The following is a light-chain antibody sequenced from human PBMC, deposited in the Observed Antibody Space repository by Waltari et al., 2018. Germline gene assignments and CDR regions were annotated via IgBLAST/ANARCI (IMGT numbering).Light chain of an antibody. CDR1: SRAVGGYYY. V-gene: IGLV2-14*03. J-gene: IGLJ1*01. CDR2: DVS. Sequence: QSALTQPASVSGSPGQSITISCTGTSRAVGGYYYPSWYQQHPGKAPKVVIFDVSYRPSGVSNRFSASKSGNTASLTISGLQAEDEADYYCTSYTSSHGLVFGTGTKVTVL. CDR3: TSYTSSHGLV.